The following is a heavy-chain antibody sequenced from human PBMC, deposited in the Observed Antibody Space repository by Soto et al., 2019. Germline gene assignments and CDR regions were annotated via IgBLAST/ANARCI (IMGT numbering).Heavy chain of an antibody. CDR2: ISGSGGST. Sequence: EVQLLESGGGLVQPGGSLRLSCAASGFTFSSYAMSWVRQAPGKGLEWVSAISGSGGSTYYADSVKGRFTISRDNSKTTLYLQITSLRAEDTAVYYCAKSGPRTHLHIAAAGRLDYWGQGTLVTVSS. D-gene: IGHD6-13*01. J-gene: IGHJ4*02. V-gene: IGHV3-23*01. CDR1: GFTFSSYA. CDR3: AKSGPRTHLHIAAAGRLDY.